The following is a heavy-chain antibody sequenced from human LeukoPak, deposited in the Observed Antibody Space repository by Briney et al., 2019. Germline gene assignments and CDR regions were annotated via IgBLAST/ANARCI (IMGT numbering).Heavy chain of an antibody. Sequence: PGGSLRLSCAASGFTLSSYSMNWVRQAPEKGLEFVSGIYENGGTTYYADSVKGRFSISRDNSKNTLYLQMVSLRGEDTAVYYCAKDFRIGYSAHFDYWGQGALVTVSS. J-gene: IGHJ4*02. V-gene: IGHV3-23*01. CDR2: IYENGGTT. CDR1: GFTLSSYS. D-gene: IGHD2-21*01. CDR3: AKDFRIGYSAHFDY.